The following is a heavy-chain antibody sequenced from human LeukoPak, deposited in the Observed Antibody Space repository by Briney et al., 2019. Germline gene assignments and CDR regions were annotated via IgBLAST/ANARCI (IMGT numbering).Heavy chain of an antibody. J-gene: IGHJ2*01. CDR3: AKDISPGSGVVTGIGPYWYFDL. CDR2: TTWNGGPI. V-gene: IGHV3-9*01. Sequence: GGSLRLSCAASGFGFDDFAMHWVRQVPGKGLEWISGTTWNGGPIGYAESVKGRFTISRDNAKNFLYLQMNSLRAEDTALYYCAKDISPGSGVVTGIGPYWYFDLWGRGTLVTVSS. D-gene: IGHD2-21*02. CDR1: GFGFDDFA.